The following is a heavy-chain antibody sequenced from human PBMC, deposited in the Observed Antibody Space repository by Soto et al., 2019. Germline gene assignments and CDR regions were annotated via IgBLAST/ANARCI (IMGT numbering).Heavy chain of an antibody. CDR1: GYTFTGYY. D-gene: IGHD3-16*01. CDR3: ARMATFGSLNWFDP. J-gene: IGHJ5*02. CDR2: MNPGSGDT. Sequence: ASVKVSCKASGYTFTGYYMHWVRQATGQGLEWMGWMNPGSGDTGYAQKFQGRVTMTRDISIATAYMELSSLRSDDTAIYYCARMATFGSLNWFDPWGQGTLVTVSS. V-gene: IGHV1-2*02.